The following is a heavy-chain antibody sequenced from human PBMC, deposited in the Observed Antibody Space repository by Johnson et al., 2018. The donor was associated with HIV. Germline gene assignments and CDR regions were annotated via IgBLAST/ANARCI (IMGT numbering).Heavy chain of an antibody. V-gene: IGHV3-53*01. CDR2: NYSGGST. CDR3: ARDRVMVGATVDAFDI. D-gene: IGHD1-26*01. J-gene: IGHJ3*02. CDR1: GFTVSSNY. Sequence: VLLVESGGGLIQPGGSLRLSCAASGFTVSSNYMSWVRQAPGKGLEWVSVNYSGGSTYYADSVKGRFTISRDNSKNTLYLQMNSLRAEDTALYYCARDRVMVGATVDAFDIWGQGTMVTVSS.